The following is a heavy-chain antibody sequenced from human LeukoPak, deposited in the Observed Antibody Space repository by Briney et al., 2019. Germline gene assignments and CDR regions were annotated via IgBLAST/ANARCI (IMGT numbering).Heavy chain of an antibody. CDR3: AKQGRRGYSYARSYYFDY. CDR1: GFTTYSFSDYT. Sequence: GGSLRLSCAASGFTTYSFSDYTMNWVRQVPGKGLEWVSSISGGADSTYYADSVKGRFTISRDNSKNMLYLQMNSLRAEDTAVYYCAKQGRRGYSYARSYYFDYWGQGTLVTVSS. CDR2: ISGGADST. J-gene: IGHJ4*02. D-gene: IGHD5-18*01. V-gene: IGHV3-23*01.